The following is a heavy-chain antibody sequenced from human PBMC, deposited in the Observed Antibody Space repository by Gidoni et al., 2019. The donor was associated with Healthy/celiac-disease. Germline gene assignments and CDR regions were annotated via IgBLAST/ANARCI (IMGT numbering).Heavy chain of an antibody. V-gene: IGHV1-2*02. J-gene: IGHJ4*02. CDR2: INPNRGGT. CDR1: GYTFTGYY. Sequence: QVQLVQSGAEVKKPGASVKVSCKASGYTFTGYYMHWVRQAPGQGFEWMGWINPNRGGTNYAQKFQGRVTMTRDTSFSTAYMELSRLRSDDPSVYYCARRGFGEFLPDYWGQGTLVTVSS. CDR3: ARRGFGEFLPDY. D-gene: IGHD3-10*01.